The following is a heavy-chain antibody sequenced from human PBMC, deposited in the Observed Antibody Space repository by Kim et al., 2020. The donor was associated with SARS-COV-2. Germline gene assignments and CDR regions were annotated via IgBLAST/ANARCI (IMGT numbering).Heavy chain of an antibody. Sequence: GGSLRLSCIGSGFTFSSYAMNWVRQAPGKGLEWVSYIDDPSDVKFADSVKGRFTISRDNAKNSLFLRMDSLRPEDTAVYYCAQNRYGSGDLHSWGQGTLVTVSA. D-gene: IGHD3-10*01. CDR2: IDDPSDV. CDR3: AQNRYGSGDLHS. V-gene: IGHV3-21*01. CDR1: GFTFSSYA. J-gene: IGHJ4*02.